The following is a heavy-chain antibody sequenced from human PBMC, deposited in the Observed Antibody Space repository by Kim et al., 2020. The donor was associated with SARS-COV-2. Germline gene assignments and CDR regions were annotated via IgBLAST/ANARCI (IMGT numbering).Heavy chain of an antibody. D-gene: IGHD3-22*01. CDR3: ARAGDSSGYGLDY. CDR2: IYHSGST. J-gene: IGHJ4*02. Sequence: SETLSLTCAVSGGSISSGGYSWSWIRQPPGKGLEWIGYIYHSGSTYYNPSLKSRVTISVDRSKNQFSLKLSSVTAADTAVYYCARAGDSSGYGLDYWGQGTLVTVSS. CDR1: GGSISSGGYS. V-gene: IGHV4-30-2*01.